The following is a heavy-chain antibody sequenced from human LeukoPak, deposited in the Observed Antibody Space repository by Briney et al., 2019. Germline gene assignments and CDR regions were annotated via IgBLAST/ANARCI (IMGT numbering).Heavy chain of an antibody. CDR2: ISAYNGNT. Sequence: GASVKDSCKASGYTFTSYGISWVRQAPGQGLEWMGWISAYNGNTNYAQKLQGRVTMTTDTSTSTAYMELRSLRSDDTAVYYCARVSDYYDSSGPNWFDPWGQGTLVTVSS. CDR3: ARVSDYYDSSGPNWFDP. J-gene: IGHJ5*02. D-gene: IGHD3-22*01. V-gene: IGHV1-18*01. CDR1: GYTFTSYG.